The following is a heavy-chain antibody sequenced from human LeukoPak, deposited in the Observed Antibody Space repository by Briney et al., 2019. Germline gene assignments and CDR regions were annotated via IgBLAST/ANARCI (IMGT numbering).Heavy chain of an antibody. CDR3: ARSKQWPRWFVP. Sequence: ASVKVSCKASGGTFSSYAVRGVRQAPGQGLEWIGRIIAILGIANHGQKFEGRVTITADKSTSTAYMELSSLRSEDTAVYYCARSKQWPRWFVPWGQGTLVTVST. J-gene: IGHJ5*02. V-gene: IGHV1-69*04. CDR2: IIAILGIA. CDR1: GGTFSSYA. D-gene: IGHD6-19*01.